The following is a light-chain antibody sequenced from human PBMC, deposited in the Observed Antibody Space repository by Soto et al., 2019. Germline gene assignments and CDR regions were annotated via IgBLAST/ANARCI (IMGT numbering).Light chain of an antibody. V-gene: IGKV1-5*03. CDR2: KAS. CDR3: QHYNSYSEA. CDR1: QRSRSS. J-gene: IGKJ1*01. Sequence: DIQMTQSPSTLPASVGDRVTITCRASQRSRSSLAWYQQKPGKAPKLLIYKASTLKSGVPSRFSGSGSGTEFTLTISSLQPDDFATYYCQHYNSYSEAFGQGTKVDIK.